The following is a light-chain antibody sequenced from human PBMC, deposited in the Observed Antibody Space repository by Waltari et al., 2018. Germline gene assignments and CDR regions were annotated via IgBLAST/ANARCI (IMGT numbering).Light chain of an antibody. Sequence: CGGDKIGVKRVHWYQLRPGQAPVLVVYDDTNRPSGIPERFSGSNSGNTATLTINRVEAGDEADYSCQVWDSGSDHVVFGGGTKLTVL. CDR3: QVWDSGSDHVV. V-gene: IGLV3-21*02. CDR2: DDT. J-gene: IGLJ2*01. CDR1: KIGVKR.